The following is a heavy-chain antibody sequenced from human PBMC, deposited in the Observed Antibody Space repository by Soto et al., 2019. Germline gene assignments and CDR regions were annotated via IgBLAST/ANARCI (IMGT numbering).Heavy chain of an antibody. CDR3: AIGDRGGFDL. Sequence: EVQLVESGGGLVQPGESLRLSCAASGFTFDYYWMHWVRQAPGKGLVWVSRVHSGGTTTTYADSVKGRFTISRDNARNTVFLQMSSLRAEDTAIYYCAIGDRGGFDLWGHGTMVTVSS. CDR1: GFTFDYYW. V-gene: IGHV3-74*01. CDR2: VHSGGTTT. D-gene: IGHD3-10*01. J-gene: IGHJ3*01.